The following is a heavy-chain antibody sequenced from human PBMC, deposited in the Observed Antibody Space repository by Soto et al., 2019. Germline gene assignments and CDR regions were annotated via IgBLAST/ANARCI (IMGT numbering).Heavy chain of an antibody. CDR2: IIPIFGTA. J-gene: IGHJ6*02. D-gene: IGHD4-17*01. CDR3: AMPSGNYGDYYYYGMDV. V-gene: IGHV1-69*12. Sequence: QVQLVQSGAEVKKPGSSVKVSCKASGGTFSSYAISWVRQAPGQGLEWMGGIIPIFGTANYAQKFQGRVTITADECTSTADMALSSLRSEDTAVYYCAMPSGNYGDYYYYGMDVWGQGTTVTVSS. CDR1: GGTFSSYA.